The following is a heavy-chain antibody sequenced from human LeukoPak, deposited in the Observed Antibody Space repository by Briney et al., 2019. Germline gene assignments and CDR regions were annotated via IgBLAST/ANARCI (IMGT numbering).Heavy chain of an antibody. Sequence: SGGSLRLSCAASGFTVSTNCMTWVRQAPGKGLEWVSTIYSGGTTYYADSVMGRSTISRHNSRNTLYLQMNSLRAEDTAVYYCARVDTVMAYYFDLWGQGTLVTVSS. CDR1: GFTVSTNC. V-gene: IGHV3-53*04. D-gene: IGHD5-18*01. CDR2: IYSGGTT. CDR3: ARVDTVMAYYFDL. J-gene: IGHJ4*02.